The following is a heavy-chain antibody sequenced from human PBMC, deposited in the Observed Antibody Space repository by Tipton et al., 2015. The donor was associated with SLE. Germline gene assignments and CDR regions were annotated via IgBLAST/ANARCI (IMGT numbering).Heavy chain of an antibody. CDR3: ARHDDSSGYSY. CDR1: GVSITSSNFY. J-gene: IGHJ4*02. Sequence: TLSLTCTVSGVSITSSNFYWAWVRQPPGKGLEWIGSIYYSGSTYYNPSLKSRVTISLDTSKNQFSLKLSSVSAADTAVYYCARHDDSSGYSYWGPGTLVTVSS. V-gene: IGHV4-39*01. CDR2: IYYSGST. D-gene: IGHD3-22*01.